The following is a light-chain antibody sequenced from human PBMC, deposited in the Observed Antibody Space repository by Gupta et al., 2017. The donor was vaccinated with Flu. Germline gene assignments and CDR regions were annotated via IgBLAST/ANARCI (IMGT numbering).Light chain of an antibody. V-gene: IGKV2-28*01. CDR3: MQALQTPLT. CDR2: LGS. J-gene: IGKJ3*01. CDR1: KSLLHINGFTY. Sequence: DIVMTTSPLPLHVTPGEQASISCRSNKSLLHINGFTYWGWYLQNPWQSPQLLIYLGSYRASGVPDRFSVSGSGTDFTLKISRVEVRNVGVYYCMQALQTPLTFGPGTKVEVK.